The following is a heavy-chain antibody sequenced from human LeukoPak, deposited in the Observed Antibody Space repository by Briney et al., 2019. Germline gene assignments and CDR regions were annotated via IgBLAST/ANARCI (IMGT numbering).Heavy chain of an antibody. CDR3: ARDRIIYGDYGDAFDI. CDR1: GFTFSRYS. Sequence: GGSLRLSCAASGFTFSRYSVNWVRQAPGRGLEWVSYTSSSSSYIYYADSLKGRFTISRDNAKNSLYLQMNSLRAEDTAVYFCARDRIIYGDYGDAFDIWGQGTMVTVSS. J-gene: IGHJ3*02. D-gene: IGHD4-17*01. CDR2: TSSSSSYI. V-gene: IGHV3-21*01.